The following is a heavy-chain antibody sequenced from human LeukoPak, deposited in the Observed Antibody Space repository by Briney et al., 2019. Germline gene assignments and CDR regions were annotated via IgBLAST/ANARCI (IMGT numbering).Heavy chain of an antibody. CDR2: IYSGGST. Sequence: GGSLRLSCAASGLTVSSNYMSWVRRAPGKGLEWVSVIYSGGSTYYADSVKGRFTISRDNSKNTLYLQMNSLRAEDTAVYYCARDSRRILPSDWGQGTLVTVSS. CDR3: ARDSRRILPSD. V-gene: IGHV3-66*01. CDR1: GLTVSSNY. D-gene: IGHD2-15*01. J-gene: IGHJ4*02.